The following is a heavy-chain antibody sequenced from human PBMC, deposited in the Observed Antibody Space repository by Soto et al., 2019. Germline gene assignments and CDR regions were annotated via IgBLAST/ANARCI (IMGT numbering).Heavy chain of an antibody. V-gene: IGHV3-30-3*01. CDR3: ARGDLWIQILSFDY. J-gene: IGHJ4*02. D-gene: IGHD5-18*01. CDR1: EFTFSSYA. Sequence: PGGSLRLSCAASEFTFSSYAMHWVRQAPGKGLEWVAVISYDGSNKYYADSVKGRFTISRDNSKNTLYLQMNSLRAEDTAVYYCARGDLWIQILSFDYWGQGTLVTVSS. CDR2: ISYDGSNK.